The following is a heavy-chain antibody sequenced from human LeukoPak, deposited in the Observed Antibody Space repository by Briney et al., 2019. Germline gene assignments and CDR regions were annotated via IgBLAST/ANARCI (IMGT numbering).Heavy chain of an antibody. CDR2: ISAYNGNT. CDR1: GYTFTSYG. CDR3: ASSSHLWFGELLWANY. Sequence: ASVKVSCKASGYTFTSYGISWVRQAPGQGLEWMGWISAYNGNTNYAQKLQGRVTMTTDTSTSTAYMELRSLRSGDTAVYYCASSSHLWFGELLWANYWGQGTLVTVSS. D-gene: IGHD3-10*01. V-gene: IGHV1-18*01. J-gene: IGHJ4*02.